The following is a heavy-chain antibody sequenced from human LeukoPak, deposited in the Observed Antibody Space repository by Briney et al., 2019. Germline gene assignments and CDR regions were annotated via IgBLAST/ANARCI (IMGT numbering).Heavy chain of an antibody. V-gene: IGHV1-2*02. CDR2: INPNSGGT. J-gene: IGHJ6*02. CDR1: GYTFTGYY. D-gene: IGHD6-19*01. Sequence: ASVKVSCKASGYTFTGYYMHWVRQAPGQGLEWMGWINPNSGGTNYAQKFQGRVTMTRDTSISTAYMELSRLRSDDTAVYYCARVQFSGWYYYGMDVWGQGTTVTVSS. CDR3: ARVQFSGWYYYGMDV.